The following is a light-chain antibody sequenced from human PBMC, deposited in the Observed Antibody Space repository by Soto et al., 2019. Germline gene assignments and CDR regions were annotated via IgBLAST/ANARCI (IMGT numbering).Light chain of an antibody. V-gene: IGLV2-14*01. J-gene: IGLJ2*01. CDR1: SSDVGGYNY. CDR2: DVS. Sequence: QSALTQPASVSGSPGQSITISCTGTSSDVGGYNYVSWYQQHPGKAPKLMIYDVSNRPSGVSNRFSGSKSGNTASLTISGLQAEDEADYYCSSYTSSSNEVVFGGGTKLTGL. CDR3: SSYTSSSNEVV.